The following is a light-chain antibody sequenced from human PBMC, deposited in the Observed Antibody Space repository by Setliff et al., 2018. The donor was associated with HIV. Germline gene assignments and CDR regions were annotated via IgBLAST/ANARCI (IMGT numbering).Light chain of an antibody. CDR2: EVT. CDR3: CSNTGSNTYV. Sequence: QSALTQPASVSGSPGQSITISCTGTSSDVGRYDLVSWFQQHPGKAPKAIIYEVTKRPSGVSNRFSGSKSGNTASLTISGLQAEDEADYYCCSNTGSNTYVFGTGTKVTVL. V-gene: IGLV2-23*02. CDR1: SSDVGRYDL. J-gene: IGLJ1*01.